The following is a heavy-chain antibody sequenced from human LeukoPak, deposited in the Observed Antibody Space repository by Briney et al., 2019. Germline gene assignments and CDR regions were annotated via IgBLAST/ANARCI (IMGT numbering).Heavy chain of an antibody. CDR2: IYYSGST. CDR1: GGSISSSSFY. CDR3: ASYEVAQVDY. V-gene: IGHV4-39*07. Sequence: SETLSLTCTVSGGSISSSSFYWAWIRQPPGKGLEWIGSIYYSGSTYYNPSLKSRVTISVDTSKNQFSLKLSPVTAADTAVYYCASYEVAQVDYWGQGTLVTVSS. D-gene: IGHD3-3*01. J-gene: IGHJ4*02.